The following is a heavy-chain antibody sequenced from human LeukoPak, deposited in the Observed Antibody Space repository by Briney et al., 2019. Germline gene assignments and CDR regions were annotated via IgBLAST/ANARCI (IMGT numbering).Heavy chain of an antibody. CDR3: TRSTYSSGWD. CDR1: GFTFSSYG. D-gene: IGHD6-19*01. Sequence: GGSLRLSCAASGFTFSSYGMHWVRQAPGKGLEWVAVISYDGSNKYYADSVKGRFTISRDNSKNTLYLQMNSLKTEDTAVYYCTRSTYSSGWDWGQGTLVTVSS. J-gene: IGHJ4*02. CDR2: ISYDGSNK. V-gene: IGHV3-30*03.